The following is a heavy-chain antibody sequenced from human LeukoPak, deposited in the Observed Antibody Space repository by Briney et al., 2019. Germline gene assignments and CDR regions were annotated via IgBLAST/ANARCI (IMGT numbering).Heavy chain of an antibody. CDR3: AKRLYSGSALGVGDFDY. Sequence: GGSLRLSCAASGFTFSDYYMSWIRQAPGKGLEWVSYISSSGTTIYYADSVKGRFTISRDNSKNTLYLQMNSLRAEDTAVYYCAKRLYSGSALGVGDFDYWGQGTLVTVSS. CDR2: ISSSGTTI. V-gene: IGHV3-11*04. CDR1: GFTFSDYY. J-gene: IGHJ4*02. D-gene: IGHD5-12*01.